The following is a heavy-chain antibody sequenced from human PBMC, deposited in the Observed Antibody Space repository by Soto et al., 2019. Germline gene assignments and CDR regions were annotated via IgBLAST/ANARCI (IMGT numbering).Heavy chain of an antibody. D-gene: IGHD6-13*01. CDR2: ISGSGGST. J-gene: IGHJ3*02. CDR1: GFTFSSYA. Sequence: GGSLRLSCAASGFTFSSYAMSWVRQAPGKGLEWVSAISGSGGSTYYADSVKGRFTISRDNSKNTLYLQMNSLRAEDTAVYYCAXDPASTPSSWYENAFDIWGQGTMVTVSS. V-gene: IGHV3-23*01. CDR3: AXDPASTPSSWYENAFDI.